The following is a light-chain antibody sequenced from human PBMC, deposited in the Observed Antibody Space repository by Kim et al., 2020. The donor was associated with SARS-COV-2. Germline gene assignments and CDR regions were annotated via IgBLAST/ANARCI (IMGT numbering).Light chain of an antibody. J-gene: IGLJ2*01. CDR1: GLRVYY. CDR3: NSRDNSGYYVV. CDR2: GKT. Sequence: SSELTQDPAVSVALGQTVTITCQGDGLRVYYASWYQQKPGQAPLLVMYGKTSRPSGIPDRFSGSSSGNTASLTITGAQAEDEADYYCNSRDNSGYYVVFGGGTQLTVL. V-gene: IGLV3-19*01.